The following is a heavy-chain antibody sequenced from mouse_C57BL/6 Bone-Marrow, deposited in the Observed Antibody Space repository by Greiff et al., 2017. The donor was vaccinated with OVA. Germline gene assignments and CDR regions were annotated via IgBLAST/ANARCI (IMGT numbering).Heavy chain of an antibody. V-gene: IGHV6-3*01. CDR1: GFTFSNYW. J-gene: IGHJ2*01. CDR2: IRLKSDNYAT. CDR3: TGGYYYGSRAFDY. D-gene: IGHD1-1*01. Sequence: EVKVVESGGGLVQPGGSMKLSCVASGFTFSNYWMNWVRQSPEKGLEWVAQIRLKSDNYATHYAESVKGRFTISRDDSKSSVYLQMNNLRAEDTGIYYCTGGYYYGSRAFDYWGQGTTLTVSS.